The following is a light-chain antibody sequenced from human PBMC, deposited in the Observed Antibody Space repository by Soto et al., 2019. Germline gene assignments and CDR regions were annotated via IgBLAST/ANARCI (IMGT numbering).Light chain of an antibody. Sequence: QSALTQPPSASGSPGQSVTISCTGTSSDVGGYNYVSWYQQHPGKAPKLMIYEVSKRPSGVPDRFSGSKSGNXXXLTVSGLQAEDEADYYCSSYAGSNNFVVFGGGTXXTVL. V-gene: IGLV2-8*01. CDR2: EVS. CDR3: SSYAGSNNFVV. CDR1: SSDVGGYNY. J-gene: IGLJ2*01.